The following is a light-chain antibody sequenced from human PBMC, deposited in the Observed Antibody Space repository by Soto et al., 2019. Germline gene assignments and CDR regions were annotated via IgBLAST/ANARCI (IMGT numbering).Light chain of an antibody. CDR1: SSNIGSNT. J-gene: IGLJ1*01. CDR3: AAWDDSLNGYV. CDR2: SYN. Sequence: QSVLTQPPSASGTPGQRVTISCSGSSSNIGSNTVNWYQQLPGTAPKLLIYSYNQRPSGVPDRFSDSKSGTSASLAISGLQPEDEADYYCAAWDDSLNGYVFGTGTKVTVL. V-gene: IGLV1-44*01.